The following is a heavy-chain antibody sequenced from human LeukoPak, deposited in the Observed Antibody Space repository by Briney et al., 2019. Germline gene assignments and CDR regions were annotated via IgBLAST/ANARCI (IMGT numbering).Heavy chain of an antibody. J-gene: IGHJ4*02. CDR2: INSDGSST. CDR3: ARDSDIAARNLDY. CDR1: GFTFSRYW. D-gene: IGHD6-6*01. V-gene: IGHV3-74*01. Sequence: GGSLRLSCAASGFTFSRYWMHWVRQAPGKGLVWVSRINSDGSSTSYADSVKGRFTISRDNAKNTLYLQMNSLRAEDTAVYYCARDSDIAARNLDYWGQGTLVTVSS.